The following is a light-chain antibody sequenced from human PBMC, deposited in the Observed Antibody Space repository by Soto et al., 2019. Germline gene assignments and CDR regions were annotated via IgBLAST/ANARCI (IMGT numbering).Light chain of an antibody. Sequence: SVLTQPPSASGSPGQSVTISCTGTSSDVGVYNYVSWYQQHPGKAPKLMIYEVSKRPSGVPDRFSGTKSGNTASLTVSGLQAEDEADYYFSSFAGNNNWVFGGGTKLTVL. CDR1: SSDVGVYNY. J-gene: IGLJ2*01. CDR2: EVS. V-gene: IGLV2-8*01. CDR3: SSFAGNNNWV.